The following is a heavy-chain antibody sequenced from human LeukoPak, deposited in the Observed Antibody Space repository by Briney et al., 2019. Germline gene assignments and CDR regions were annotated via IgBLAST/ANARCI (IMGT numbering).Heavy chain of an antibody. CDR2: IIPIFGTA. CDR3: ATNILGYCSCTSCPYAHYYYYYMDV. CDR1: GGTFSSYA. V-gene: IGHV1-69*13. J-gene: IGHJ6*03. D-gene: IGHD2-2*01. Sequence: SVKVSCKASGGTFSSYAISWVRQAPGQGLEWMGGIIPIFGTANYAQKFQGRVTITADESTSTAYMELSSLRSEDTAVYYCATNILGYCSCTSCPYAHYYYYYMDVWGKGTTVTVSS.